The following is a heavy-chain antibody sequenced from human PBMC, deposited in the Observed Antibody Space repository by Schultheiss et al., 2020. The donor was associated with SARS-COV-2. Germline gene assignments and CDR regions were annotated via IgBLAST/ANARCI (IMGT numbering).Heavy chain of an antibody. D-gene: IGHD1-26*01. CDR1: GYTFTGYY. CDR2: INPNSGGT. Sequence: ASVKVSCKASGYTFTGYYMHWVRQAPGQGLEWMGWINPNSGGTNYAQKFQGRVTITRDTSASTAYMELSSLRSEDTAVYYCARDHGGGRRGYYYYGMDDWGQGTTVTVSS. J-gene: IGHJ6*02. CDR3: ARDHGGGRRGYYYYGMDD. V-gene: IGHV1-2*02.